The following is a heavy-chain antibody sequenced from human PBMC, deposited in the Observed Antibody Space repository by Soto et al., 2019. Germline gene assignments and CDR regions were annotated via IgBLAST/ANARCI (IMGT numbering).Heavy chain of an antibody. V-gene: IGHV4-39*01. CDR3: ASKVGEFDY. CDR2: IYYSGST. Sequence: SETLSLTCTVSGGSISSSSYYWGWIRQPPGKGLEWIGSIYYSGSTYYNPSLKSRVTISVDTSKNQFSLKLSSVTAADTAVYYCASKVGEFDYWGQGTLVTVSS. D-gene: IGHD3-16*01. J-gene: IGHJ4*02. CDR1: GGSISSSSYY.